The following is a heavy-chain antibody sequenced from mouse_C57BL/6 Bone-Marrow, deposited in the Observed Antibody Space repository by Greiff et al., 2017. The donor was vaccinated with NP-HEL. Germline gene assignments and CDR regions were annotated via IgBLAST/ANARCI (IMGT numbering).Heavy chain of an antibody. CDR3: AREGLTPWFAY. Sequence: VQLQQPGAELVMPGASVKLSCKASGYTFTSYWMHWVKQRPGQGLEWIGEIDPSDSDTNYNQKFKGKSTLTVDKSSSTAYMQLSSLTSEDSAVYYCAREGLTPWFAYWGQGTLVTVSA. CDR2: IDPSDSDT. J-gene: IGHJ3*01. D-gene: IGHD4-1*01. CDR1: GYTFTSYW. V-gene: IGHV1-69*01.